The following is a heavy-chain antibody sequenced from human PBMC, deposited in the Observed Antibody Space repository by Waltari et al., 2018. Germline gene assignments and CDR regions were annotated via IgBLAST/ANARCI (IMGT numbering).Heavy chain of an antibody. V-gene: IGHV4-39*07. Sequence: QLQLQESGPGLVKPSETLSLTCTVSGGSISRSSYYWGWIRQPPGKGLEWIGSIYYSGSTYYNPSLKSRVTISVDTSKNQFSLKLSSVTAADTAVYYCARLKPGKQWLAQNWFDPWGQGTLVTVSS. D-gene: IGHD6-19*01. CDR1: GGSISRSSYY. CDR2: IYYSGST. J-gene: IGHJ5*02. CDR3: ARLKPGKQWLAQNWFDP.